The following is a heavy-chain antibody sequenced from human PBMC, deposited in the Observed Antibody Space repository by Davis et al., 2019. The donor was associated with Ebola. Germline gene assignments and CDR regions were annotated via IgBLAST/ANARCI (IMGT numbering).Heavy chain of an antibody. CDR1: GFTFSSYA. Sequence: GESLKISCAASGFTFSSYAMHWVRQAPGKELEYVSAISSNGGSTYYANSVKGRFTISRDNSKNTLYLQMGSLRAEDMAVYYCASLVPYGSGSPWGQGTLVTVSS. CDR2: ISSNGGST. V-gene: IGHV3-64*01. D-gene: IGHD3-10*01. CDR3: ASLVPYGSGSP. J-gene: IGHJ5*02.